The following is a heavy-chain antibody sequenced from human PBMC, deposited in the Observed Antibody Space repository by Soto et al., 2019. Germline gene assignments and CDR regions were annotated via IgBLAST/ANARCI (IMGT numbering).Heavy chain of an antibody. CDR2: IYYNGYT. J-gene: IGHJ6*02. V-gene: IGHV4-59*08. D-gene: IGHD2-21*01. CDR3: TRHPPIARFENGLDV. CDR1: GGSIRGYY. Sequence: PXXTLSLPCSVSGGSIRGYYWSWIRQPPGKGLEWIGYIYYNGYTIYSPSLDSRVTISVDTSKNQFSLKLTSVTAEDTAMYYCTRHPPIARFENGLDVWGQGTTVTVSS.